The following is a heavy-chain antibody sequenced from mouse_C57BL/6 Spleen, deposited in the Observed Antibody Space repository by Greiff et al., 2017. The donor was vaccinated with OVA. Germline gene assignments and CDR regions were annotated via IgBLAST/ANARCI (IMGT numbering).Heavy chain of an antibody. V-gene: IGHV1-80*01. CDR3: ARIVLGGGLAY. CDR2: IYPGDGDT. Sequence: QVQLQQSGAELVQPGASVKISCKASGYAFSSYWMNWVKQRPGKGLEWIGQIYPGDGDTNYNGKFKGKGTMTAAKSSSTAYMQLSSLTSEASAVYFSARIVLGGGLAYGVKGTQVTVSA. J-gene: IGHJ3*01. D-gene: IGHD3-3*01. CDR1: GYAFSSYW.